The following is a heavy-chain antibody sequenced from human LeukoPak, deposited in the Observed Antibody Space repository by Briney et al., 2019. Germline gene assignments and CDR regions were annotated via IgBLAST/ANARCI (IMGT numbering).Heavy chain of an antibody. J-gene: IGHJ5*02. V-gene: IGHV3-66*01. CDR2: IYSGGTA. CDR1: GFTVSSHY. D-gene: IGHD2-2*01. Sequence: GGSLRLSCAASGFTVSSHYMSWVRQAPGKGLEWVSVIYSGGTAYYADSVKGRFTISRDNAKNSLYLQMNSLRAEDTAVYYCARALYCSSTSCWDFDPWGQGTLVTVSS. CDR3: ARALYCSSTSCWDFDP.